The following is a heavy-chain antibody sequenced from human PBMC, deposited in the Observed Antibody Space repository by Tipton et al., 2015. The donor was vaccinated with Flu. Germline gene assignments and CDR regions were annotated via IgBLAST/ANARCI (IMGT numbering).Heavy chain of an antibody. J-gene: IGHJ4*02. D-gene: IGHD1-26*01. Sequence: TLSLTCSVSGGSISGHYWNWIRQPPGKGLEWIGYIYFSGSTEYNPSLRSRVTTSLDTSKKHFSLNLSSVIAADTAMYYCARGSYGELLYFDYWGQGTLGIVSS. V-gene: IGHV4-59*11. CDR3: ARGSYGELLYFDY. CDR2: IYFSGST. CDR1: GGSISGHY.